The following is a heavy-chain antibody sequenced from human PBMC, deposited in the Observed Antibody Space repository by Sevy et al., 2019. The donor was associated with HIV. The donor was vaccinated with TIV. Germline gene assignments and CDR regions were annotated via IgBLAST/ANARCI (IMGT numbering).Heavy chain of an antibody. CDR2: IKSTTDGGTT. J-gene: IGHJ4*02. Sequence: GGCLRLSCAASGFTFSNVWMSWVRQAPGKGLERVGRIKSTTDGGTTDYAAPVKGRFIILRDDSKYTLYLQMNSLKTQDTAMYYSTTDYTLVGEGSTYWGQGTLVTVSS. V-gene: IGHV3-15*01. CDR1: GFTFSNVW. CDR3: TTDYTLVGEGSTY. D-gene: IGHD1-26*01.